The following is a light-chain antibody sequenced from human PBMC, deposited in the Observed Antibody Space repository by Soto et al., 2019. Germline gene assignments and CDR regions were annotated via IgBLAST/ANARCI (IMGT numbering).Light chain of an antibody. CDR3: SSYTSSTTRV. J-gene: IGLJ3*02. Sequence: QSALTQPASVSGSPGQSITISCTGTSSDVGGYNYVSWYQQHPDKAPKLMIYDVTNRPSGVSNRFSGSKSGNTASLTISGLQSEDEAYYYCSSYTSSTTRVFGGGTKLTVL. CDR2: DVT. V-gene: IGLV2-14*03. CDR1: SSDVGGYNY.